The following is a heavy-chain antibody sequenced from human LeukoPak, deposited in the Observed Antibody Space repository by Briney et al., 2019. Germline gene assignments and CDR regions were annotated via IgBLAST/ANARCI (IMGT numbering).Heavy chain of an antibody. J-gene: IGHJ1*01. V-gene: IGHV3-7*01. CDR2: IKEDGSRE. D-gene: IGHD5-12*01. CDR3: ARDSPGYGAYVS. CDR1: GFTFSTYW. Sequence: GGSLRLSCAASGFTFSTYWMTWVRQAPGKGLERVANIKEDGSREYYVDSVKGRFTISRDNAKNSLYLQMDSLTAEDTAVYYCARDSPGYGAYVSWGQGTLVSVSS.